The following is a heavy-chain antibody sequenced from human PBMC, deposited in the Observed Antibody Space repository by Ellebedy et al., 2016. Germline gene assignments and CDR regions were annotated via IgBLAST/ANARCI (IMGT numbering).Heavy chain of an antibody. D-gene: IGHD4-11*01. CDR3: VHRTTVTSVDY. CDR2: IYGNDDQ. V-gene: IGHV2-5*01. Sequence: SGPTLVKPTQTLTLTCTFSGFSLSTSELVVGWVRQPPGQALEWLTFIYGNDDQRYSPSLRTRLTITRDTSKNQVVLTLTNMDPVDTGTYFCVHRTTVTSVDYWGQGILVTVSS. J-gene: IGHJ4*02. CDR1: GFSLSTSELV.